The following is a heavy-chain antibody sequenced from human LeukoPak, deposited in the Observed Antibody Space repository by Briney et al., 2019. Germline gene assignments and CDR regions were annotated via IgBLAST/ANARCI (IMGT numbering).Heavy chain of an antibody. Sequence: GGSLRLSCAASAFTFSSYGMHWVRQAPGKGLEWVAFIRYDGSNKYYADSVKGRFTISRDNSKNTLYLQMNSLRAEDTAVYYCAKDYDFWSGHNPDYWGQGTLVTVSS. CDR3: AKDYDFWSGHNPDY. J-gene: IGHJ4*02. CDR2: IRYDGSNK. V-gene: IGHV3-30*02. CDR1: AFTFSSYG. D-gene: IGHD3-3*01.